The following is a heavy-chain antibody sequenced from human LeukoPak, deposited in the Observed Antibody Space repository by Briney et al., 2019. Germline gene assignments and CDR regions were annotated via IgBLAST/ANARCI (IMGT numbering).Heavy chain of an antibody. V-gene: IGHV4-34*01. J-gene: IGHJ4*02. D-gene: IGHD2-21*02. CDR1: GGSFSGYY. Sequence: SETLSLTCAVYGGSFSGYYWSWIRQPPGKGLEWIGVINHSGSTNYNPSLKSRVTISVDTSKNQFSLKLSSVTAADTAVYYCARGGFYCGGDCYVDYWGQGTLVTVSS. CDR3: ARGGFYCGGDCYVDY. CDR2: INHSGST.